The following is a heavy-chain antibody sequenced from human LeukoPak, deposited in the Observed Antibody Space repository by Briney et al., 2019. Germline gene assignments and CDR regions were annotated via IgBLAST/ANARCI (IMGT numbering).Heavy chain of an antibody. CDR3: ANLFGELLLDY. V-gene: IGHV3-23*01. Sequence: GGSLRLSCAASGFSFSSYAMSWVRQAPGKGLEWVSAISGSGSSTYFADSVKGRFTISRDNSKNTLYLQMNSLRAEDTAVYYCANLFGELLLDYWGQGTLVTVSS. J-gene: IGHJ4*02. D-gene: IGHD3-10*01. CDR2: ISGSGSST. CDR1: GFSFSSYA.